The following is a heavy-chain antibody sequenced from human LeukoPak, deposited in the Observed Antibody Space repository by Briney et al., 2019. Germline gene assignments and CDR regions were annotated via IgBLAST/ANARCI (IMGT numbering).Heavy chain of an antibody. CDR3: VTNNGDRDY. CDR1: GGSISSGSYY. J-gene: IGHJ4*02. Sequence: SQTLSLTCTVSGGSISSGSYYWSWIRQPAGKGLEWIGRIYTSGSTNYNPSLKSRVTISVDTSKNKFALELTSVTAADTAVCYCVTNNGDRDYWGQGTLVTVSS. D-gene: IGHD4-17*01. V-gene: IGHV4-61*02. CDR2: IYTSGST.